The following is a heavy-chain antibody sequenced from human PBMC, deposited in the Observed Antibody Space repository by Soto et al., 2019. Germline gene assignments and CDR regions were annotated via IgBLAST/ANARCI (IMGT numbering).Heavy chain of an antibody. Sequence: PGGSLRLSCAASGFTFSSYSMNWVRQAPGKGLEWVSYISSSSSTIYYADSVEGRFTISRDNAKNSLYLQMNSLRAEDTAVYYCARDRGSLDGDGYWYFDLWGRGTLVTVSS. CDR2: ISSSSSTI. V-gene: IGHV3-48*04. J-gene: IGHJ2*01. CDR1: GFTFSSYS. D-gene: IGHD4-17*01. CDR3: ARDRGSLDGDGYWYFDL.